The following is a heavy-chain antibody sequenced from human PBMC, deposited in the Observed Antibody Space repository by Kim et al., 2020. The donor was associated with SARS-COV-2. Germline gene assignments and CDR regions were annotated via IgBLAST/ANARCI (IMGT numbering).Heavy chain of an antibody. J-gene: IGHJ4*02. D-gene: IGHD2-21*02. Sequence: GESLKISCAGSGFTFGFMSYWIAWVRQKPGKGLEWMGIIYPPDSDTRYNPSFRGQVTISADTSTTTAYLSLKASDTAIYYCARAVTGISNPYYFDYWGQGTLVTVSS. CDR3: ARAVTGISNPYYFDY. V-gene: IGHV5-51*01. CDR1: GFTFGFMSYW. CDR2: IYPPDSDT.